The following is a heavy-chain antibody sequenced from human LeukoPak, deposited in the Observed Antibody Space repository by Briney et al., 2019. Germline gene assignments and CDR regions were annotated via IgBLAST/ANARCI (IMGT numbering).Heavy chain of an antibody. D-gene: IGHD3-3*01. V-gene: IGHV1-8*01. CDR2: MNPNSGNT. J-gene: IGHJ4*02. CDR1: GYTFTNYD. CDR3: ARRRPSPYFWSGSHYQYYFDY. Sequence: GASVTVSCKASGYTFTNYDINWVRQATGQGLEWMGWMNPNSGNTVYAQKFQGRVTITRNTSISTAYMELSSLRSEDTAVYYCARRRPSPYFWSGSHYQYYFDYWGQGTLVTVSS.